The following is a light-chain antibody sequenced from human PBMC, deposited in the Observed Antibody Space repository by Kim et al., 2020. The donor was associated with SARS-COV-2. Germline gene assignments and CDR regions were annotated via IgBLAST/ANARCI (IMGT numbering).Light chain of an antibody. V-gene: IGKV3-15*01. Sequence: EIVMTQSPATLSVSPGERATVSCRASQSVSSNLAWYQQKPGQAPRLLIYDASTRVTGIPARFSGSGSGTEFTLTISSLQSEDFAVYYCQKYDKWPPYTFGQGTKLEI. J-gene: IGKJ2*01. CDR1: QSVSSN. CDR3: QKYDKWPPYT. CDR2: DAS.